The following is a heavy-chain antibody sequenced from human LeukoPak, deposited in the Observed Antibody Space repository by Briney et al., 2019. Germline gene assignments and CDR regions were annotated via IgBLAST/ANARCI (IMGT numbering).Heavy chain of an antibody. V-gene: IGHV3-7*01. CDR2: IKQDGSEK. Sequence: GGFLRLSCAASGFTFSNYWMSWVRQAPGKGLEWVANIKQDGSEKYYVDSVKGRFTISRDNAKNSLYLQMNSLRAEDTAVYYCAREVRGVIIRNPRFDYWGQGTLVTVSS. D-gene: IGHD3-10*01. J-gene: IGHJ4*02. CDR3: AREVRGVIIRNPRFDY. CDR1: GFTFSNYW.